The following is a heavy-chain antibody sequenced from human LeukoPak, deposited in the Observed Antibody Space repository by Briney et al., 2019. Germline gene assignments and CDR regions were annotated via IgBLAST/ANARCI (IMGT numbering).Heavy chain of an antibody. Sequence: GASVKVSCKASGYTFTGYYMHWVRQAPGQGLEWMGGIIPIFGTANYAQKFQGRVTITTDESTSTAYMELSSLRSEDTAVYYCARGYYDSTFDIWGQGTMVTVSS. D-gene: IGHD3-22*01. CDR1: GYTFTGYY. J-gene: IGHJ3*02. CDR2: IIPIFGTA. V-gene: IGHV1-69*05. CDR3: ARGYYDSTFDI.